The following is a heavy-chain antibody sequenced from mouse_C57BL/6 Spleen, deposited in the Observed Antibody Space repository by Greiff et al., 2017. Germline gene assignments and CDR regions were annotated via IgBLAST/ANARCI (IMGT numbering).Heavy chain of an antibody. CDR3: ARPPMVTGYWYFGG. Sequence: QVQLQQPGAELVMPGASVKLSCKASGYTFTSYWMHWVKQRPGQGLEWIGEIDPSDSYTNYNQKFKGKSTLTVDKSSSTAYMQLSSLASEDSAVYYCARPPMVTGYWYFGGWGTGTTVTVSS. J-gene: IGHJ1*03. CDR1: GYTFTSYW. V-gene: IGHV1-69*01. D-gene: IGHD2-2*01. CDR2: IDPSDSYT.